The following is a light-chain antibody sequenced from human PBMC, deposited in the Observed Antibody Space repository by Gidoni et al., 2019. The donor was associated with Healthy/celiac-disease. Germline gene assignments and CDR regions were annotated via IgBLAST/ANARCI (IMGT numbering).Light chain of an antibody. V-gene: IGKV3-11*01. CDR1: KRFSSY. CDR3: QQSSNWPLT. J-gene: IGKJ4*01. Sequence: IVLTQSPATLSLSPGARATLSCRASKRFSSYLAWYQQKPGQAPRLLIYDASNRATGIPARFSGSGSGTDFTLTISSLEPEDFAVYYCQQSSNWPLTFGGGTKVEIK. CDR2: DAS.